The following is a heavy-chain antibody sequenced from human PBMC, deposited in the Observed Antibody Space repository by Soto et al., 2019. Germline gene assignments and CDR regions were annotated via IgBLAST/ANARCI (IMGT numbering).Heavy chain of an antibody. D-gene: IGHD6-19*01. Sequence: PGGSLRLSCAASGFTFSSYAMSWVRQAPGKGLEWVSAISGSGGSTYYADSVKGRFTISRDNSKNTLYLQMNSLRAEDTAVYYCAKDVLSGGWPGNFDYWSQGTLVTVSS. CDR2: ISGSGGST. V-gene: IGHV3-23*01. CDR3: AKDVLSGGWPGNFDY. J-gene: IGHJ4*02. CDR1: GFTFSSYA.